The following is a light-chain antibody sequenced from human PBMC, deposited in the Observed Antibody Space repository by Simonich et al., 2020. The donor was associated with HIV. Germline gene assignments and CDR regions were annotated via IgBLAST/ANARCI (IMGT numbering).Light chain of an antibody. CDR1: QSISSW. Sequence: DIQMTQSPSTLSASVGDRVTITCRASQSISSWLAWYQQKPGKAPKLRIYKASSLESGVPSRFSGSGSGTEFTLTISSLQPDDFATYYCQQYKSYPVTFGQGTKVEIQ. CDR2: KAS. V-gene: IGKV1-5*03. CDR3: QQYKSYPVT. J-gene: IGKJ1*01.